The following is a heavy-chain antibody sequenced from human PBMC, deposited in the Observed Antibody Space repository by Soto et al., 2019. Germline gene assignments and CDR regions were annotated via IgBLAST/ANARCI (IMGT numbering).Heavy chain of an antibody. D-gene: IGHD3-10*01. CDR2: ISAYNGNT. CDR1: GYTFTSYG. V-gene: IGHV1-18*01. Sequence: ASVKVSCKASGYTFTSYGISWVRQAPGQGLEWMGWISAYNGNTNYAQKLQGRVTMTTDTSTSTAYMELSGLKSDDTAVYYCATPTPLRGATITNINFDFWGQGTPVTVSS. CDR3: ATPTPLRGATITNINFDF. J-gene: IGHJ4*02.